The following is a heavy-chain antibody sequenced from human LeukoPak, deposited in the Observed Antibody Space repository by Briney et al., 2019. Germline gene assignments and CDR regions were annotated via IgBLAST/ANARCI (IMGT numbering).Heavy chain of an antibody. CDR1: GFTFSTSW. CDR2: MNQDGSEI. Sequence: GGSLRLSCAASGFTFSTSWMTWIRQAPGKGLEWVASMNQDGSEIHYVDSVKGRFTISRDNTKNSLFLQMNSLTADDTAVHYCVRAHHPGGWFDPWGQGTLVTVSS. V-gene: IGHV3-7*04. CDR3: VRAHHPGGWFDP. D-gene: IGHD3-10*01. J-gene: IGHJ5*02.